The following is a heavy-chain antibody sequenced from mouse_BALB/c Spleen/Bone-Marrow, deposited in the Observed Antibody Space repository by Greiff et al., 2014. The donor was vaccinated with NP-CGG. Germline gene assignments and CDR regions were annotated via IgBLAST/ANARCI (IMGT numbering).Heavy chain of an antibody. CDR2: IYPGNVNT. J-gene: IGHJ4*01. CDR1: GYTFTRYY. CDR3: AMWLRRDYYAMDY. V-gene: IGHV1S56*01. D-gene: IGHD2-2*01. Sequence: QVQLKESGPELVKPGASVRISCKAPGYTFTRYYIQWMKQRPGQGLEWIGWIYPGNVNTKYNEKFKGKATLTADKSSSTAYMQLSSLTSEDSAVYFCAMWLRRDYYAMDYWGQGTSVTVSS.